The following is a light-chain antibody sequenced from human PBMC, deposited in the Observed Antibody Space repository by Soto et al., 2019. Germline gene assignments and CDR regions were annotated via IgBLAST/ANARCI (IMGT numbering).Light chain of an antibody. CDR1: ENVRTF. Sequence: EVVLTQSPATLSLSPGERSTLSCRASENVRTFVDWYQQKPGQAPRLLIYGASNRATRIPARCSGSGSETDFTLTISNLEPEYFAVYYCQQHSHWPPWTFAQGTRVEI. J-gene: IGKJ1*01. CDR2: GAS. CDR3: QQHSHWPPWT. V-gene: IGKV3-11*01.